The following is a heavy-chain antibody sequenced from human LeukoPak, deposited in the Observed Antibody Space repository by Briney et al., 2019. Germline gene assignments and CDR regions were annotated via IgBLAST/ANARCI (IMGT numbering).Heavy chain of an antibody. D-gene: IGHD3-3*01. V-gene: IGHV3-33*01. J-gene: IGHJ4*02. CDR2: IWYDGSNK. CDR1: GFTFSSYG. CDR3: ARGKGFTISFIDY. Sequence: GGSLGLSCAASGFTFSSYGMHWVRQAPGKGLEWVAVIWYDGSNKYYADSVKGRFTISRDNSKNTLYLQMNSLRAEDTAVYYCARGKGFTISFIDYWGQGTLVTVSS.